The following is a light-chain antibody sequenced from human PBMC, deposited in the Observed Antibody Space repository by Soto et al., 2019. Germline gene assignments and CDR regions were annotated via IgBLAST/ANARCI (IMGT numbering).Light chain of an antibody. CDR1: QSISSNY. J-gene: IGKJ3*01. Sequence: EIVLTQSPGTLSLSPGERATLSCRASQSISSNYLAWYQQRPGQAPRLRIFGASYRATGIPVRFSGSGSGTDFTLTTSRLEPEDFAGYYCQPYSSSPPGFTFGPGTRVDSK. CDR3: QPYSSSPPGFT. CDR2: GAS. V-gene: IGKV3-20*01.